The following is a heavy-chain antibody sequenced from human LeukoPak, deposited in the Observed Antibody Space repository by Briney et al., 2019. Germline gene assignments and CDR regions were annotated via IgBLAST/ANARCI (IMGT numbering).Heavy chain of an antibody. J-gene: IGHJ4*02. V-gene: IGHV1-18*01. Sequence: ASVKVSCKASGHTFTSYGISWVRQAPGQGLEWMGWISAYNGNTNYAQKLQGRVTMTTDTSTSTAYMELRSLRSDDTAVYYCARVYDYVWGSPFDYWGQGTLVTVSS. CDR1: GHTFTSYG. CDR3: ARVYDYVWGSPFDY. D-gene: IGHD3-16*01. CDR2: ISAYNGNT.